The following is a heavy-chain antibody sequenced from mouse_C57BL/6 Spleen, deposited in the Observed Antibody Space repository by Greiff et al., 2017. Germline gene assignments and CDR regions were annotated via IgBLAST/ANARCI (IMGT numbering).Heavy chain of an antibody. CDR1: GYTFTSYW. J-gene: IGHJ2*01. CDR3: TRSYYDYDVYYFDY. CDR2: IYPGNSDT. D-gene: IGHD2-4*01. V-gene: IGHV1-5*01. Sequence: EVQLQQSGTVLARPGASVKMSCKTSGYTFTSYWMHWVKQRPGPGLEWIGAIYPGNSDTSYNQKFKGKAKLTAVTSASTAYMELSSLTNEDSAVYYCTRSYYDYDVYYFDYWGQGTTLTVSS.